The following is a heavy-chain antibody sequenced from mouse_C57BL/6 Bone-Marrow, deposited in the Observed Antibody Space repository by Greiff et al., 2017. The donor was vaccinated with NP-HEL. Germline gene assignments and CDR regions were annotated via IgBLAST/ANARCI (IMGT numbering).Heavy chain of an antibody. V-gene: IGHV2-2*01. Sequence: VMLVESGPGLVQPSQCLSITCTVSGFSLTSYGVHWVRQSPGKGLEWLGVIWSGGSTDYNAAFISRLSISQDNSKSQVFFKMNSLQADDTAIYYCARDGNWGFAYWGQGTLVTVSA. CDR3: ARDGNWGFAY. CDR2: IWSGGST. J-gene: IGHJ3*01. CDR1: GFSLTSYG. D-gene: IGHD2-1*01.